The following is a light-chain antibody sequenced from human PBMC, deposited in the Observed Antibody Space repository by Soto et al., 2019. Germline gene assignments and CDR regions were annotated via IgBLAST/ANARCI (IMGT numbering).Light chain of an antibody. V-gene: IGKV3-11*01. CDR2: DVS. Sequence: EIVLTQFPVTLSLSPGERATLSCRASQSVSSYLAWYQQKPGQAPRLLIYDVSTRATGVPARFSGSGSATDFTLTITSLEPEDFAVYSCQQHSNSPRTFGQGTRLEIK. CDR3: QQHSNSPRT. CDR1: QSVSSY. J-gene: IGKJ5*01.